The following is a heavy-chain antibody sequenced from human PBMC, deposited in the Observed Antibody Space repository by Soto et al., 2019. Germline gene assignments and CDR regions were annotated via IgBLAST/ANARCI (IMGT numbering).Heavy chain of an antibody. Sequence: QVQLVQSGAEVKKPGASVKVSCKASGYTFTSYDINWVRQATGQGLEWMGWMNPNSGNTGYAQKFQGRVTMTRNTSISTAYMELSSLRSEDTAVYYGARRRKDYGDYYYGMDVWGQGTTVTVSS. CDR2: MNPNSGNT. D-gene: IGHD4-17*01. V-gene: IGHV1-8*01. CDR1: GYTFTSYD. J-gene: IGHJ6*02. CDR3: ARRRKDYGDYYYGMDV.